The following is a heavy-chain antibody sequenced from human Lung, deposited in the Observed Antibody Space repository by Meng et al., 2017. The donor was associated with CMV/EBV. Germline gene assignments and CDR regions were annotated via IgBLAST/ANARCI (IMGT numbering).Heavy chain of an antibody. CDR1: GFTFSSYA. V-gene: IGHV3-23*01. D-gene: IGHD3-16*02. CDR3: AKGRSLGYYYGMDV. J-gene: IGHJ6*02. Sequence: GESLKISCAASGFTFSSYAMSWVRQAPGKGLEWVSAISGSGGSTYYADSVKGRFTISRDNSKNTLYLQINSLRAEDTAVYYCAKGRSLGYYYGMDVWGQGTTVTVSS. CDR2: ISGSGGST.